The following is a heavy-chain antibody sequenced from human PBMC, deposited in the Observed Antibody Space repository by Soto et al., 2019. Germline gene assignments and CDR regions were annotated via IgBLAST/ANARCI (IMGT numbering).Heavy chain of an antibody. D-gene: IGHD6-13*01. CDR3: ARGSSSSSWPHYYYYGMDV. CDR1: GGTFSSYA. J-gene: IGHJ6*02. V-gene: IGHV1-69*12. Sequence: QVQLVQSGAEVKKPGSSVKVSCKASGGTFSSYAISWVRQAPGPGLERMGGIIPIFGTANYEQKFQGRDTITADESTSTDYMEVSSLRSEDTAVYYCARGSSSSSWPHYYYYGMDVWGQGTTVTVSS. CDR2: IIPIFGTA.